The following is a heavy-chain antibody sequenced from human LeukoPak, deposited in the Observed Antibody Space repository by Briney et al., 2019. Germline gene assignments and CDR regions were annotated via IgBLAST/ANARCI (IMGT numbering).Heavy chain of an antibody. CDR3: TRERNGDYTLLY. D-gene: IGHD4-17*01. J-gene: IGHJ4*02. V-gene: IGHV3-33*01. Sequence: YPGRSLRLSCAAFGFTFSTYGMHWVRQAPGKGLEWVAVIWYDGGSKYYADSVKGRFTISRDNSKNTLYLQMNSLRAEDTAVYYCTRERNGDYTLLYWGQGSLVTVSS. CDR2: IWYDGGSK. CDR1: GFTFSTYG.